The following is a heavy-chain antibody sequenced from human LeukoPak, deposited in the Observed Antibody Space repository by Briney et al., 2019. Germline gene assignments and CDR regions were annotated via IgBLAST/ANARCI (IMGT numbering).Heavy chain of an antibody. J-gene: IGHJ4*02. CDR1: GGSISSSNW. CDR3: ARLRGGYSYGPRVYYFDY. D-gene: IGHD5-18*01. V-gene: IGHV4-4*02. CDR2: IYHSGST. Sequence: PSETLSLTCAVSGGSISSSNWWSWVRQPPGKGLEWIGEIYHSGSTNYNPSLKSRVTISVDKSKNQFSLKLSSVTAADTAVYYCARLRGGYSYGPRVYYFDYWGQGTLVTVSS.